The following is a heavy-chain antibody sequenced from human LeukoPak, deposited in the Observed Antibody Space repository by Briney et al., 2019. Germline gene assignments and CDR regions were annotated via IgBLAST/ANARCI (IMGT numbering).Heavy chain of an antibody. V-gene: IGHV4-61*02. Sequence: NPSETLSLTCTVSGDSISSGSYHGSWIRQPAGKGLEWIGRIYTSRSTNYNPSRKSRATRSGDTSKNQFSLKLSSVTAADTAVYYCARDQAVAGPNWFDTSGQGTLVSVSS. CDR1: GDSISSGSYH. CDR2: IYTSRST. J-gene: IGHJ5*02. D-gene: IGHD6-19*01. CDR3: ARDQAVAGPNWFDT.